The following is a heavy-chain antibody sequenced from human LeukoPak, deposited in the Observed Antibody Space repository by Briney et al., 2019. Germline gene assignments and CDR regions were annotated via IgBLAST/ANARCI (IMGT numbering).Heavy chain of an antibody. J-gene: IGHJ4*02. CDR2: IYPRDSDT. D-gene: IGHD3-10*01. Sequence: GVSLKISCKASGYTFTHQWIGWVRQMSGRGLEWMGIIYPRDSDTIYSPSFQGHVTISADTSINTAYLEWSSLEASDTAIYYCARHSDVIGAIWGQGTLVTVSS. CDR3: ARHSDVIGAI. V-gene: IGHV5-51*01. CDR1: GYTFTHQW.